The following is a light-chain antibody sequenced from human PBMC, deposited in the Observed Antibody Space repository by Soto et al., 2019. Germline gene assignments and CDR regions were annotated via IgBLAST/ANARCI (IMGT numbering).Light chain of an antibody. V-gene: IGLV4-60*02. CDR3: ETWGSNTQV. J-gene: IGLJ2*01. CDR1: SGHSSYI. CDR2: LEGSGSY. Sequence: QAVVTQSSSASASLGSSVKLTCTLSSGHSSYIIAWHQQQPGKAPRYLMKLEGSGSYNKGSGVPDRFSGSSSGADRYLTICNLQFEDEADYYCETWGSNTQVFGGGTKLTVL.